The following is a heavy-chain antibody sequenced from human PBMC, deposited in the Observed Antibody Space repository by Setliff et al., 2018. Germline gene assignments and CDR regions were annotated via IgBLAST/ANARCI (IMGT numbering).Heavy chain of an antibody. CDR1: GGSISGYY. D-gene: IGHD2-2*01. V-gene: IGHV4-4*08. CDR2: IFSSGST. CDR3: ARDQGYCGSASCYALLWFDP. Sequence: PSETLSLTCTVSGGSISGYYWRWIRQPPGKGLEWIGYIFSSGSTNYNPSLKSRVTISVDTSRNQFSLKLSSVTAADTAVYYCARDQGYCGSASCYALLWFDPWGQGTLVTVSS. J-gene: IGHJ5*02.